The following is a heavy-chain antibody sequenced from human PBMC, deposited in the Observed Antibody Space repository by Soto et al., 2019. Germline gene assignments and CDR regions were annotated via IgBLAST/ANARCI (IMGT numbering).Heavy chain of an antibody. J-gene: IGHJ4*02. CDR2: IYYSGST. V-gene: IGHV4-59*01. CDR3: ARVYRGTTILYYFDY. D-gene: IGHD1-7*01. CDR1: GGSISSYY. Sequence: PSETLSLTCTFSGGSISSYYWSWIRQPPGKGLEWIGYIYYSGSTNYNPSLKSRVTISVDTSKNQFSLKLSSVTAADTAVYYCARVYRGTTILYYFDYWGQGTLVTVSS.